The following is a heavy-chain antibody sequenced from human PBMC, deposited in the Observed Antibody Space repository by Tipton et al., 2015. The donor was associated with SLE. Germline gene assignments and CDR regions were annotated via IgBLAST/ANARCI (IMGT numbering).Heavy chain of an antibody. Sequence: SLRLSCAASGFTFSPYWMHWVRQAPGKGLVWVSRINSDGSSRSYADSVKGRFTISRDNAKDTLYLQMNSLRAEDTAVYYCARAPGPGTLDSWGQGTLVTVSS. J-gene: IGHJ4*02. CDR1: GFTFSPYW. V-gene: IGHV3-74*01. CDR3: ARAPGPGTLDS. CDR2: INSDGSSR. D-gene: IGHD1-26*01.